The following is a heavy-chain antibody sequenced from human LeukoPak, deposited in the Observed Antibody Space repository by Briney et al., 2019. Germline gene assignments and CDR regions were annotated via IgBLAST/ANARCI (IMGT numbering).Heavy chain of an antibody. D-gene: IGHD6-13*01. CDR3: ARGAPTAAGLGRGY. J-gene: IGHJ4*02. V-gene: IGHV1-46*01. CDR2: LNPSGGST. Sequence: ASVKVSCKPSGYTFTIYYIHWVRQAPGQGLEWMGILNPSGGSTSYAQKFQGRVTMTRDTSTSTVYMELSSLRSDDTAVYYCARGAPTAAGLGRGYWGQGTLVTVSS. CDR1: GYTFTIYY.